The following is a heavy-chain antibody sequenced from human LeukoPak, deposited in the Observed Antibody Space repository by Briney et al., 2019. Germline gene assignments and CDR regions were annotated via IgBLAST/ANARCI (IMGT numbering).Heavy chain of an antibody. CDR1: GYTFTSYY. Sequence: ASVKVSCKASGYTFTSYYMHWVRQAPGQGLEWMGWMNPNSGNTGYAQKFQGRVTMTRNTSISTAYMELSSLRSEDTAVYYCARESGSYYYYYMDVWGKGTTVTISS. CDR2: MNPNSGNT. D-gene: IGHD3-3*01. J-gene: IGHJ6*03. V-gene: IGHV1-8*01. CDR3: ARESGSYYYYYMDV.